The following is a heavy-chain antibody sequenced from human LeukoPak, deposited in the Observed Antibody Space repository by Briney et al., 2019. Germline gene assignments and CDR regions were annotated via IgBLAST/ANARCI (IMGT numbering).Heavy chain of an antibody. CDR1: GGSFSGYY. Sequence: PSETLSLTCAVYGGSFSGYYWSWIRQPPGKGLEWIGEINHSGSTNYNLSLKSRVTISVDTSKNQFSLKLSSVTAADTAVDYCAGVPYCSSTSCYGSWFDPWGQGALVTVSS. J-gene: IGHJ5*02. CDR3: AGVPYCSSTSCYGSWFDP. D-gene: IGHD2-2*01. V-gene: IGHV4-34*01. CDR2: INHSGST.